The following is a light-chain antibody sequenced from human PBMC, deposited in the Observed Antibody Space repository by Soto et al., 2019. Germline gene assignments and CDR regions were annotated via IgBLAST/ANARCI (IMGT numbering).Light chain of an antibody. J-gene: IGKJ1*01. CDR3: QQSYSTLWT. CDR2: AAS. V-gene: IGKV1-39*01. Sequence: DIQMTQSPSSLSASVGDRVTITCRASQSISSYLNWYQQKPGKAPKLLIYAASSLQSAVPSRFSGSGSGTDFTLTISSLQPEDFATYDCQQSYSTLWTFGQGTKVESK. CDR1: QSISSY.